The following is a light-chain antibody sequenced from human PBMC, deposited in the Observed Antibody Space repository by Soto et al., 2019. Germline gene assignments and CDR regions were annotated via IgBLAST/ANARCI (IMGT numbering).Light chain of an antibody. V-gene: IGKV3D-15*01. CDR2: GAS. CDR3: QQYKNWPL. CDR1: QSVRRTY. J-gene: IGKJ5*01. Sequence: EIVLTQSPGTLSLSPGERATLSCRASQSVRRTYLAWYQQKPGQAPRLLIYGASNRAAGIPDRFSGSGSGTEFTLTISSLQSEDFAVYYCQQYKNWPLFGQGTRLEIK.